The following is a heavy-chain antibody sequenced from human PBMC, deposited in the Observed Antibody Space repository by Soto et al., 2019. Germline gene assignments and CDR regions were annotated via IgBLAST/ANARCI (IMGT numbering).Heavy chain of an antibody. CDR1: GFTFNTYG. Sequence: ESGGGVVQPGGSLRLPCTTSGFTFNTYGMHWVRQAPGKGLEWVAIIWYDGSNKYYADSVKGRFTISRDNSKNTLYLQMNSLRAEDTALYYCARSDCTGAYCYSWPFNYGVDVWGQGTTVTVSS. V-gene: IGHV3-33*08. CDR2: IWYDGSNK. J-gene: IGHJ6*02. CDR3: ARSDCTGAYCYSWPFNYGVDV. D-gene: IGHD2-15*01.